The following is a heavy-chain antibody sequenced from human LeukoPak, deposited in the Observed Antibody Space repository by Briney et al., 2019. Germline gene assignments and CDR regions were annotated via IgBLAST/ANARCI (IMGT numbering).Heavy chain of an antibody. D-gene: IGHD2-15*01. CDR3: ARLFCSSSGDSCYSGDI. CDR2: MYYSGNT. Sequence: PSETLSLTCAVSGASISGSSYYWGWIRQPPGRRLEWLGSMYYSGNTYYNPSLKSRLTTSVDTSKNQFSLKLSSVTAADTAVYYCARLFCSSSGDSCYSGDIWGQGTMVTVSS. V-gene: IGHV4-39*01. CDR1: GASISGSSYY. J-gene: IGHJ3*02.